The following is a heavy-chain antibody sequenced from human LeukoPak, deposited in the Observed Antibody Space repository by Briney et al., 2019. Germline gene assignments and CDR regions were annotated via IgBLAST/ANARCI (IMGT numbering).Heavy chain of an antibody. CDR3: AKGNGEQGYYYYYGMDV. CDR1: GFTFDDYT. J-gene: IGHJ6*02. Sequence: GGSLRLSCAASGFTFDDYTMHWVRQAPGKGLEWVSLISWDGGSTYYADSVKGRFTISRDNSKNSLYLQMNSLRTEDTALYYCAKGNGEQGYYYYYGMDVRGQGTTVTVSS. V-gene: IGHV3-43*01. D-gene: IGHD4-17*01. CDR2: ISWDGGST.